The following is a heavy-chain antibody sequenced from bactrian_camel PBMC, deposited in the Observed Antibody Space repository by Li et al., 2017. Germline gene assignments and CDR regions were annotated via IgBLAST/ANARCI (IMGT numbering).Heavy chain of an antibody. V-gene: IGHV3-3*01. D-gene: IGHD6*01. CDR1: GDINSRVC. Sequence: HVQLVESGGGSVQAGGSLRLSCARSGDINSRVCVGWFRQSPGKEREGVASISPMTGITYYTDSVKGRFTISRDNAKRTVYLQMNSLKPEDSGVYYCTADPFAVVAGSRTCAGAWSQGTQVTVS. CDR3: TADPFAVVAGSRTCAGA. CDR2: ISPMTGIT. J-gene: IGHJ6*01.